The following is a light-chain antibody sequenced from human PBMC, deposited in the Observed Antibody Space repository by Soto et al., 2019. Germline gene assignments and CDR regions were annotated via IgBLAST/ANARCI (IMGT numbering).Light chain of an antibody. CDR3: QQYDNLPIT. J-gene: IGKJ5*01. V-gene: IGKV1-33*01. Sequence: DIQMTQSPSSLSASVGDRITITCQASQDISNYLNWYQQMPGKAPKLLIYDASNLETGVPSRLSGSGSGTDFTFTISNLQPEDIATYYCQQYDNLPITFGQGTRLESK. CDR2: DAS. CDR1: QDISNY.